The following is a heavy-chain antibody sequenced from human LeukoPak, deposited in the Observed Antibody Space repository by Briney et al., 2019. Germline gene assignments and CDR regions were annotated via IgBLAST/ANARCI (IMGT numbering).Heavy chain of an antibody. CDR1: GGSISSGSYY. J-gene: IGHJ4*02. CDR3: ASGYSYGCDY. D-gene: IGHD5-18*01. V-gene: IGHV4-61*02. CDR2: NDPSGST. Sequence: PSETLSLTCTVSGGSISSGSYYWSWIRQPTGKGLEWIGRNDPSGSTNYNPALKSRLTISVDTSKNQFSLKLSSVTAADTAVYYCASGYSYGCDYWGQGTLVTVS.